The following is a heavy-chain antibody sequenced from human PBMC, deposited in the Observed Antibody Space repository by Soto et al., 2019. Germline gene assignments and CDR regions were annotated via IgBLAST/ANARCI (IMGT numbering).Heavy chain of an antibody. CDR3: ARGGFSSSTDEYYFDY. J-gene: IGHJ4*02. V-gene: IGHV4-59*01. Sequence: SETLSLTCTVSGGSISSYYWSWIRQPPGKGLEWIGYIYYSGSTNYNPSLKSRVTISVDTSKNQFSLKLSSVTAADTAVYYCARGGFSSSTDEYYFDYWGQGTLVIVSS. D-gene: IGHD6-6*01. CDR2: IYYSGST. CDR1: GGSISSYY.